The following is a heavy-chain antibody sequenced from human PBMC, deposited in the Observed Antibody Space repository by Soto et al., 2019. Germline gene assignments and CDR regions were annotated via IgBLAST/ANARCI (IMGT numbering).Heavy chain of an antibody. V-gene: IGHV1-46*03. J-gene: IGHJ5*02. CDR3: ARSYISSTYWFDP. D-gene: IGHD6-6*01. CDR1: GYTFITYF. Sequence: ASVKVSCKASGYTFITYFMHWVRQAPGQGLEWMGVINPSRGTTAYAQKFQDRVTMTRDTSASTVYMELSSLRSEDTAMYYCARSYISSTYWFDPWGQGTLVTVSS. CDR2: INPSRGTT.